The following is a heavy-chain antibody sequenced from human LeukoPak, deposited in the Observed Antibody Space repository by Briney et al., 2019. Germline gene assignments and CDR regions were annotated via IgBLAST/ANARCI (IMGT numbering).Heavy chain of an antibody. V-gene: IGHV1-69*04. J-gene: IGHJ4*02. CDR3: ARDSGYSYGYYFDY. Sequence: GASVTVSCTASGYTFTSYAMHWVRQAPGQGLEWMGRIIPILGIANYAQKFQGRVTITADKSTGTAYMELSSLRSEDTAVYYCARDSGYSYGYYFDYWGQGTLVTVSS. CDR1: GYTFTSYA. D-gene: IGHD5-18*01. CDR2: IIPILGIA.